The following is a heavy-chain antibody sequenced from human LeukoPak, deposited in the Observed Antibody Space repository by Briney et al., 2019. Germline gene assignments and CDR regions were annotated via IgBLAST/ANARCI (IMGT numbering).Heavy chain of an antibody. Sequence: GGSLRLSCAASGFTFSSYAMSWVRQAPGKGLEWVSAISGSGGSTCYADSVKGRCTISRDNSKNTLYLQMNSLRAEDTAVYYCAKATPRGYSYGQPLDYWGQGTLVTVSS. J-gene: IGHJ4*02. V-gene: IGHV3-23*01. CDR1: GFTFSSYA. CDR2: ISGSGGST. CDR3: AKATPRGYSYGQPLDY. D-gene: IGHD5-18*01.